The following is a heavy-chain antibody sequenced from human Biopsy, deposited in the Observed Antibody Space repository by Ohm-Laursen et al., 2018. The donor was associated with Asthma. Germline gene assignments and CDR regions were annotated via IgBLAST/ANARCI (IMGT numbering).Heavy chain of an antibody. CDR3: ARCQVGYSSGWSLLLKKIYYSGMDV. CDR2: IITVFGKT. V-gene: IGHV1-69*13. CDR1: GGTFSNFA. J-gene: IGHJ6*02. D-gene: IGHD6-19*01. Sequence: SVKGSCKAPGGTFSNFAISWVRQAPGQGLEWLGGIITVFGKTNYAQKFQGRVTITADESTSTAYMEVTSLRSEDTAIYYCARCQVGYSSGWSLLLKKIYYSGMDVWGQGTAVTVSS.